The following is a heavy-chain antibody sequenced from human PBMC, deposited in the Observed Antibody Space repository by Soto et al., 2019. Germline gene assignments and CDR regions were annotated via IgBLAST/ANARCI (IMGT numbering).Heavy chain of an antibody. CDR2: IYYTGSS. J-gene: IGHJ6*02. CDR1: GGSISTFY. V-gene: IGHV4-59*01. Sequence: QVQLQESGPGLVNPSETLSLTCNVSGGSISTFYWAWVRQPPGKGLEWIGFIYYTGSSSSDPSLKSRVSMSVDTSNNQISLNLRSVTAADTAVYYCARALSDYDYALDVWGQGATVTVSS. CDR3: ARALSDYDYALDV. D-gene: IGHD2-15*01.